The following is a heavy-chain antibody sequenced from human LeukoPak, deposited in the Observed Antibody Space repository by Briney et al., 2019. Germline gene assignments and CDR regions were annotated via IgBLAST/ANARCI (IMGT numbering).Heavy chain of an antibody. CDR2: INHSGST. CDR1: GGSFSGYY. Sequence: SETLSLTCAVYGGSFSGYYWSWIRQPPGKGLEWIGEINHSGSTNYNPSLKSRVTISVDTSKNQFSLKLSSVTAADTAVYYCARGRRIVPAATRSPHLDPWGQGTLVTVSS. V-gene: IGHV4-34*01. J-gene: IGHJ5*02. CDR3: ARGRRIVPAATRSPHLDP. D-gene: IGHD2-2*01.